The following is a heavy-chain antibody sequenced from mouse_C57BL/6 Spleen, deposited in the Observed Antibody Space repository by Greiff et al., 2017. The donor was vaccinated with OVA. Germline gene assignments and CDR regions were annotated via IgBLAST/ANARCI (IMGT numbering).Heavy chain of an antibody. D-gene: IGHD1-1*01. V-gene: IGHV1-69*01. Sequence: QVQLQQPGAELVMPGASVKLSCKASGYTFTSYWMHWVKQRPGQGLEWIGEIDPSDSYTNYNQKFKGKSTLTVDKSSSTAYMQLSSLTSEDSAVYYCARWDYGSSYCDYWGQGTTLTVSS. CDR3: ARWDYGSSYCDY. J-gene: IGHJ2*01. CDR2: IDPSDSYT. CDR1: GYTFTSYW.